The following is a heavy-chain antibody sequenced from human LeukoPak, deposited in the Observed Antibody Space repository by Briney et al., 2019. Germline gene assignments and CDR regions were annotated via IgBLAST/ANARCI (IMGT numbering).Heavy chain of an antibody. CDR2: ISSNGGST. D-gene: IGHD3-10*01. Sequence: PGGSLRLSCAASGFTFSSYAMHWVRQAPGKGLEYVSAISSNGGSTYYANSVKGRFTISRDNSKNTLYLQMGSLRAEDMAVYYCAKDLRFGEPASYYGMDVWGQGTTVTVSS. V-gene: IGHV3-64*01. CDR3: AKDLRFGEPASYYGMDV. CDR1: GFTFSSYA. J-gene: IGHJ6*02.